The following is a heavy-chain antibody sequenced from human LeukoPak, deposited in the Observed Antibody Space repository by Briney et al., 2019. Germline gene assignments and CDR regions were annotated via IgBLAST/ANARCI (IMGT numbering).Heavy chain of an antibody. CDR3: ARLGAGWPNNWFDP. V-gene: IGHV4-61*05. Sequence: SETLSLTCTVSGGSISTSSYYWGWVRQPPGKGLEWIGYIYYSGSTNYNPSLKSRVTISVDTSKNQFSLKLSSVTAADTAVYYCARLGAGWPNNWFDPWGQGTLVTVSS. CDR1: GGSISTSSYY. J-gene: IGHJ5*02. CDR2: IYYSGST. D-gene: IGHD6-25*01.